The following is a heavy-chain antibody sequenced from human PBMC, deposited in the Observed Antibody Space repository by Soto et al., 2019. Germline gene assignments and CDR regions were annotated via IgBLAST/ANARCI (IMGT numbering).Heavy chain of an antibody. CDR3: AKDQSGRADGATYKYGMDV. D-gene: IGHD1-26*01. CDR1: GXTFSSYW. Sequence: GSLRLSCAASGXTFSSYWMHWVRQAPGKGLEWVAVISYDGSNKYYADSVKGRFTISRDNPNNTLYMQMNSLRAEDTAVYYCAKDQSGRADGATYKYGMDVWGQGTTCTVSS. J-gene: IGHJ6*02. V-gene: IGHV3-30*18. CDR2: ISYDGSNK.